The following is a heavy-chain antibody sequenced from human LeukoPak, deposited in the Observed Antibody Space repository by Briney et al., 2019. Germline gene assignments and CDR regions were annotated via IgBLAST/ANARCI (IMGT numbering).Heavy chain of an antibody. CDR2: ISDTGTT. CDR1: GGSIISYY. J-gene: IGHJ4*02. V-gene: IGHV4-59*01. Sequence: SETLSLTCTVSGGSIISYYGNWIRQPPGKGPEWIGCISDTGTTKYNPAFKSRVTISVDTSKNQFSLKLTSVTAADTAVYFCATGYYEPFEKWGQGTLVSVSS. D-gene: IGHD3-22*01. CDR3: ATGYYEPFEK.